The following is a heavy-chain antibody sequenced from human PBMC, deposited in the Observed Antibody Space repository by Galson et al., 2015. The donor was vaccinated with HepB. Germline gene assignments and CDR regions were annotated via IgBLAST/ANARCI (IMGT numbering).Heavy chain of an antibody. CDR3: ARGIIPEYYYYYMDV. Sequence: SVKVSCKASGGTFSSYAISWVRQAPGQGLEWMGGIIPIFGTANYAQKFQGRVTITADESTSAAYMELSSLRSEDTAVYYCARGIIPEYYYYYMDVWGKGTTVTVSS. V-gene: IGHV1-69*13. CDR1: GGTFSSYA. D-gene: IGHD3-16*02. J-gene: IGHJ6*03. CDR2: IIPIFGTA.